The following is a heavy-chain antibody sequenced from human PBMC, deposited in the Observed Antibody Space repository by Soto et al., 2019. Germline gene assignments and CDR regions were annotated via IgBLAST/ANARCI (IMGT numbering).Heavy chain of an antibody. CDR2: INHSVST. V-gene: IGHV4-34*01. Sequence: SETLSLTCAVYGGSFTGYYWTWIRQPPGKGLEWIGEINHSVSTNYNPSLKSRVTISVDTSKIQFSLKLRSVTAADTAVYYCARWIPIEARQYYYGMDVWGQGARVTVSS. J-gene: IGHJ6*02. D-gene: IGHD6-6*01. CDR3: ARWIPIEARQYYYGMDV. CDR1: GGSFTGYY.